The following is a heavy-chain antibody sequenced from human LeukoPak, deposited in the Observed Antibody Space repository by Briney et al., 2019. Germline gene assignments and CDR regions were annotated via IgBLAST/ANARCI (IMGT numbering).Heavy chain of an antibody. CDR2: IYDGGST. CDR3: ARGGYSYGRVDY. D-gene: IGHD5-18*01. V-gene: IGHV3-66*01. J-gene: IGHJ4*02. CDR1: GFTVSSNS. Sequence: GGSLRLSCAASGFTVSSNSISWVRQAPGKGLEWVSVIYDGGSTYHTDSVKGRFSISRDNSKNTVYLQMSSLRAEDTAVYYCARGGYSYGRVDYWGQGALVTVSS.